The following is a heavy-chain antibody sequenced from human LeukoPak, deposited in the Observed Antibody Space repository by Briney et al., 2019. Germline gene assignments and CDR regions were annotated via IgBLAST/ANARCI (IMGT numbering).Heavy chain of an antibody. Sequence: GGSLRLSCAASIFSFSSYSMNWVRQAPGKGLEWVAFIRYDGSNKYYADSVKGRFTISRDNSKNTLYLQMNSLRAEDTAVYYCAKDFAGELLAFDYWGQGTLVTVSS. J-gene: IGHJ4*02. CDR3: AKDFAGELLAFDY. CDR2: IRYDGSNK. V-gene: IGHV3-30*02. CDR1: IFSFSSYS. D-gene: IGHD1-26*01.